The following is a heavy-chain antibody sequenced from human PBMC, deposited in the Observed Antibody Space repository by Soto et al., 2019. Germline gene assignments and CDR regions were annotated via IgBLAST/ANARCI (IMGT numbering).Heavy chain of an antibody. CDR2: IYYSGST. V-gene: IGHV4-31*03. CDR1: GGSISSGGYY. J-gene: IGHJ6*02. CDR3: ARGGLEDGMDV. Sequence: QVQLQESGPGLVKPSQTLSLTCTVSGGSISSGGYYWSWIRQHPGKGLEWIGYIYYSGSTYYNPSLKSRVTISVDTAKNQFPLKLSSVTAADTAVYYCARGGLEDGMDVWGQGTTVTVSS. D-gene: IGHD3-3*01.